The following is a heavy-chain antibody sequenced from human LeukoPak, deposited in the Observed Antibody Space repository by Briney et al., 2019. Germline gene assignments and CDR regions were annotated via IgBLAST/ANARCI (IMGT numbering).Heavy chain of an antibody. J-gene: IGHJ6*03. CDR2: IRYDGSNK. D-gene: IGHD3-16*01. Sequence: GGSLRLSCEASGFIFSSYGFHWVRQAPGKGLEWVAFIRYDGSNKFYADSVKGRFTISRDNSKNTLYLQMNSLRAEDTAVYYCAKRPSGGGYYYYLDVWGKGTTVTVSS. CDR1: GFIFSSYG. CDR3: AKRPSGGGYYYYLDV. V-gene: IGHV3-30*02.